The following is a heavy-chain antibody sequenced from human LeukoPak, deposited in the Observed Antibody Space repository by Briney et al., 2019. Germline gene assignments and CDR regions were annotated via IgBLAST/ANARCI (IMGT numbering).Heavy chain of an antibody. D-gene: IGHD6-13*01. CDR1: GGTFSNYA. CDR2: ITPTYGLV. CDR3: ATGTKGLYGSNRFQGYFDD. Sequence: ASVKVSCKASGGTFSNYAISWVRQAPGQGLEWMGGITPTYGLVHYAQKFQGRVTLTTDTSTGTADLELSSLRFEDTAVYYCATGTKGLYGSNRFQGYFDDWGQGTLVTVLS. J-gene: IGHJ4*02. V-gene: IGHV1-69*10.